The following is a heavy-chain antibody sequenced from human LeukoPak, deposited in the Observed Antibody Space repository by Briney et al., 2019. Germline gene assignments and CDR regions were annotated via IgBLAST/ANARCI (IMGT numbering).Heavy chain of an antibody. D-gene: IGHD3-3*01. J-gene: IGHJ4*02. V-gene: IGHV3-23*01. CDR3: AKEALRFLEWLYVIDY. CDR1: GFTFSSYA. CDR2: ISGSGGST. Sequence: GGSLRLSCAASGFTFSSYAMSWVRQAPGKGLEWVSAISGSGGSTYYADSVKGRFTISRDNSKNMMYLQMNSLRAEDTAVYYCAKEALRFLEWLYVIDYWGQGTLVTVSS.